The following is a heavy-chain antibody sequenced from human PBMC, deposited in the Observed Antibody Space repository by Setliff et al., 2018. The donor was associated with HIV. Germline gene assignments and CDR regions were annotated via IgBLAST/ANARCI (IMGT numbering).Heavy chain of an antibody. CDR3: ARATGPTYYFDF. CDR2: IYYSGST. Sequence: SETLSLTCTVSGDSISSHYWSWIRQHPGKGLEWIGYIYYSGSTNYNPSLKSRVTISVDTSKNQFSLKLSSVTAADTAFYFCARATGPTYYFDFWGHGNLVTVSS. J-gene: IGHJ4*01. CDR1: GDSISSHY. V-gene: IGHV4-59*11.